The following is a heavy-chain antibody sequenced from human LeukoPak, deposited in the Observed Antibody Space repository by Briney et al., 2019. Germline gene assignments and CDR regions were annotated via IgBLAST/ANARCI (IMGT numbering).Heavy chain of an antibody. Sequence: SQTLSLTCTVSGVSISSAAYYWSWIRQPAGKGLEWIGRIYTSGNTNYNPSLKSRVTLSLDTSKNQFSLRLSSVTAADTAVYYCAREREGPYGYLDYWGQGTLVAVSS. CDR3: AREREGPYGYLDY. D-gene: IGHD4-17*01. V-gene: IGHV4-61*02. J-gene: IGHJ4*02. CDR2: IYTSGNT. CDR1: GVSISSAAYY.